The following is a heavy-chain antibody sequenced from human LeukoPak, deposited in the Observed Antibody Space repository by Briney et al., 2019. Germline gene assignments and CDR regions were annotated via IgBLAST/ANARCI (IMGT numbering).Heavy chain of an antibody. Sequence: SETLSLTCAVSGVSISSGGYSWSWIRQPPGKGLEWIGYIYHSGSTYYNPSLKSRVTISVDRSKNQFSLKLSSVTAADTAVYYCAREEQQLGYGMDVWGQGTTVTVSS. CDR3: AREEQQLGYGMDV. D-gene: IGHD6-13*01. V-gene: IGHV4-30-2*01. CDR2: IYHSGST. J-gene: IGHJ6*02. CDR1: GVSISSGGYS.